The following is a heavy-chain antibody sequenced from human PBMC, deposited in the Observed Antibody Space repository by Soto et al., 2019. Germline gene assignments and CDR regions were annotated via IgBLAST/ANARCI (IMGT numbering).Heavy chain of an antibody. CDR1: GGSFSGYY. CDR2: INHSGST. Sequence: SETLSLTCAVYGGSFSGYYWSWIRQPPGKGLEWIGEINHSGSTNYNPSLKSRVTISVDTSKNQFSLKLSSVTAADTAVYYCARKGGYCSGGSCYPWFDPWGQGTLVTVSS. CDR3: ARKGGYCSGGSCYPWFDP. D-gene: IGHD2-15*01. J-gene: IGHJ5*02. V-gene: IGHV4-34*01.